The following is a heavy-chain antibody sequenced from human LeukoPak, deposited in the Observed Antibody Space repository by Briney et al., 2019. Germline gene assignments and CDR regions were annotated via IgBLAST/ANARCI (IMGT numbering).Heavy chain of an antibody. Sequence: SETLSLTCTVSSGSINSYFWGWVRQPPGKGLEWIGRIYTTGRTHCNPSLKSRVTMSVDTSTNQFSLNLRSMTAADTAVYYCGRQGYTVSHYFLDFWSQGALVAVS. D-gene: IGHD1-26*01. V-gene: IGHV4-4*07. J-gene: IGHJ4*02. CDR2: IYTTGRT. CDR3: GRQGYTVSHYFLDF. CDR1: SGSINSYF.